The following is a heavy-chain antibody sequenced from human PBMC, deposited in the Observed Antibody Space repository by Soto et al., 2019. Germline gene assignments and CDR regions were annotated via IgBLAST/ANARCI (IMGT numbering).Heavy chain of an antibody. D-gene: IGHD2-2*01. V-gene: IGHV6-1*01. Sequence: SQTLSLTCAISGDSVSRNSAAWNWIRQSPSRGLEWLGRTYYMSNWYSDYAVSVKSRITINPDTSKNHFSLLLNSVTPEDTAVYYCARDSLLCSGNSCSTHVDFWGQGT. CDR1: GDSVSRNSAA. J-gene: IGHJ4*02. CDR3: ARDSLLCSGNSCSTHVDF. CDR2: TYYMSNWYS.